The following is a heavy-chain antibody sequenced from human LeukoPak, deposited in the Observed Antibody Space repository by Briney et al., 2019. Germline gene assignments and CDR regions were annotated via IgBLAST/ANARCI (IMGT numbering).Heavy chain of an antibody. CDR3: AKSGGVRFDP. CDR2: IKEDGSEK. D-gene: IGHD3-16*01. CDR1: GFTFNRYW. Sequence: GGSLRLSCSASGFTFNRYWMSWVRQAPGKGLEWVANIKEDGSEKYYVDSVKGRFTLSRDNAKKSLYLQMNSLRAEDTAVYYCAKSGGVRFDPWGQGTLVTVSS. J-gene: IGHJ5*02. V-gene: IGHV3-7*03.